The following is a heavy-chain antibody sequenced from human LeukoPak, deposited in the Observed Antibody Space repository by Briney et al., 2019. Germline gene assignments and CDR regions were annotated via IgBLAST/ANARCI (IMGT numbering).Heavy chain of an antibody. V-gene: IGHV4-59*11. D-gene: IGHD3-22*01. CDR2: IYYSGST. CDR1: GGSISSHY. CDR3: ARRSGVLDSRDSRYYFDH. Sequence: SETLSLTCIVSGGSISSHYWSWIRQTPGKGLEYIGYIYYSGSTDYNPSLKSRVTISLDTPKNQFSLHLSSVTAADTAVYYCARRSGVLDSRDSRYYFDHWGQGTLVTVSS. J-gene: IGHJ4*02.